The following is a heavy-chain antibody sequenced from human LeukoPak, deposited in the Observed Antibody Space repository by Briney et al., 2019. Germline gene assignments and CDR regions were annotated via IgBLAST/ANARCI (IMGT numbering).Heavy chain of an antibody. CDR3: ARGRLLDV. V-gene: IGHV1-18*01. CDR2: ISGYSGNT. Sequence: GASVRVSCKASGYTFSSFGISWLRQAPGQGLEWMGWISGYSGNTNSGQKFQARINMTADTSTTTAYMELRSLTSDDTAIYYCARGRLLDVWGQGSPVTVSS. J-gene: IGHJ4*02. CDR1: GYTFSSFG.